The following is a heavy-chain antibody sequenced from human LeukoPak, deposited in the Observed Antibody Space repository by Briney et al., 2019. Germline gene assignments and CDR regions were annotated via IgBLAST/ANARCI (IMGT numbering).Heavy chain of an antibody. Sequence: GSLRLSCAASGFTFSSYAMSWVRQAPGKGLEWVSAISGSGGSTYYADSVKGRFTISRDNSKNTLYLQMNSLRAEDTAVYYCAKVSSSDSSGYYYAALAYWGQGTLVTVSS. CDR1: GFTFSSYA. J-gene: IGHJ4*02. CDR3: AKVSSSDSSGYYYAALAY. CDR2: ISGSGGST. D-gene: IGHD3-22*01. V-gene: IGHV3-23*01.